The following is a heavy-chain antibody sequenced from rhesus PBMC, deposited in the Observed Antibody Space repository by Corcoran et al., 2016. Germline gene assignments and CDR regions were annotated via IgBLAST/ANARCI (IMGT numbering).Heavy chain of an antibody. CDR1: GFSLTTSGMG. CDR3: ARRDLSGSWSYYFDY. J-gene: IGHJ4*01. Sequence: QVTLKESGPALVKPTQTLTLTCTFSGFSLTTSGMGWGWIRQPPGKALEWLALIYWDDDKRYSTSLKSRLTISKDTSKNQVVLTMTNMDPVDTATYYCARRDLSGSWSYYFDYWGQGVLVTVSS. CDR2: IYWDDDK. D-gene: IGHD6-25*01. V-gene: IGHV2-174*01.